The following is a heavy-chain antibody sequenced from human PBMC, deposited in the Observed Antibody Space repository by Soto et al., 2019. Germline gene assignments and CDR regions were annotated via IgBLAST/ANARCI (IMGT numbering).Heavy chain of an antibody. Sequence: PGGSLRLSCAASGFTFSNAWMSWVRQAPGKGREWVGRIKSKNDGGTTDYAATVKGRFTISRDDSKNTLYLQMNSLKAEDTAVYYSTTDNWNPKWGQGTLVTVSS. V-gene: IGHV3-15*01. CDR3: TTDNWNPK. CDR2: IKSKNDGGTT. D-gene: IGHD1-20*01. CDR1: GFTFSNAW. J-gene: IGHJ4*02.